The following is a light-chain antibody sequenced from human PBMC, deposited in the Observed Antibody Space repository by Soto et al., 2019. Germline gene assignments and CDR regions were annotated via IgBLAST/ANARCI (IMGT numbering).Light chain of an antibody. CDR3: QQYGSSPLT. J-gene: IGKJ5*01. Sequence: EIVLTQSPGTLSLSPGERATLSCRVSQSVSSSYLAWYQQKPGQAPRRLIYGASSRATGIPDRFSGSGSGTDFTLTISRLEPEDFAVYYCQQYGSSPLTFGQGTRLEIK. V-gene: IGKV3-20*01. CDR2: GAS. CDR1: QSVSSSY.